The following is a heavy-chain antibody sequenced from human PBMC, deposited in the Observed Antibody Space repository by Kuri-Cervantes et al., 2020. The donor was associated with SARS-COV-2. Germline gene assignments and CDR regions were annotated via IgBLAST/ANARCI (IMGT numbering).Heavy chain of an antibody. CDR3: ARGSGSYHIWYYFDY. J-gene: IGHJ4*02. Sequence: ASVKVSCKASGYTFTSYGISGVRQAPGQGLEWMGWISAYNGNTNYAQKLQGRVTMTTDTSTSTAYMELRSLGSDDTAVYYCARGSGSYHIWYYFDYWCQGTLVTVSS. CDR1: GYTFTSYG. CDR2: ISAYNGNT. D-gene: IGHD1-26*01. V-gene: IGHV1-18*01.